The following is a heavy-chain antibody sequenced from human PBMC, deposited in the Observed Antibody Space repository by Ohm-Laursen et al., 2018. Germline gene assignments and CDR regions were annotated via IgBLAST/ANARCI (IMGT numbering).Heavy chain of an antibody. CDR1: GFTFSDYY. V-gene: IGHV3-11*01. J-gene: IGHJ4*02. CDR2: ISSSGSTI. Sequence: SLRLSCAASGFTFSDYYMSWIRQAPGKGLEWVSYISSSGSTIYYADSVKGRFTISRDNAKNSLYLQMNSLRAEDTAVYYCARDHSNGWYYFDYWGQGTLVTVSS. CDR3: ARDHSNGWYYFDY. D-gene: IGHD6-19*01.